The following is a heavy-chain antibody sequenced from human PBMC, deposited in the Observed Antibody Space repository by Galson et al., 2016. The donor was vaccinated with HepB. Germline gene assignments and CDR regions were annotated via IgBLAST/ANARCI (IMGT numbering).Heavy chain of an antibody. CDR2: ISYDGNNK. Sequence: SLRLSCAASGFTFSNYAMHWVRQAPGKGLEWVAVISYDGNNKYYADSVKGRFTISRDNSKNTLYLQMNSLRVEDTAVYYCARDLPDYVIYLIQYAFDYWGQGTLATVSS. D-gene: IGHD4-17*01. J-gene: IGHJ4*02. CDR1: GFTFSNYA. V-gene: IGHV3-30-3*01. CDR3: ARDLPDYVIYLIQYAFDY.